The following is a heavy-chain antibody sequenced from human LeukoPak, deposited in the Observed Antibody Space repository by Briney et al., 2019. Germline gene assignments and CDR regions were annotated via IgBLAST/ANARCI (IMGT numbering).Heavy chain of an antibody. J-gene: IGHJ6*02. CDR2: INPNSGGT. CDR3: AREGKKYSSSWYGDYYYGMDV. V-gene: IGHV1-2*02. Sequence: GASVKVSCKASGYTFTGHYMHWVRQAPGQGLEWMGWINPNSGGTNYAQKFQGRVTMTRDTSISTAYMELSRLRSDDTAVYYCAREGKKYSSSWYGDYYYGMDVWGQGTTVTVSS. CDR1: GYTFTGHY. D-gene: IGHD6-13*01.